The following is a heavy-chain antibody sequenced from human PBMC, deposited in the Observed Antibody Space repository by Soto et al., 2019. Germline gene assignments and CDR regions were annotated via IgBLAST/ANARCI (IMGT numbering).Heavy chain of an antibody. CDR3: ARAYYDRSGYAVDP. D-gene: IGHD3-22*01. CDR1: GVSFSDYY. Sequence: SETLSLTCAVYGVSFSDYYWSWIRQPPGKGLEWIGEINHSGSTNYNPSLKGRVTISVDTSKNQFSLKLTSVTAADTAVYYCARAYYDRSGYAVDPWGQGTLVTVSS. V-gene: IGHV4-34*01. CDR2: INHSGST. J-gene: IGHJ5*02.